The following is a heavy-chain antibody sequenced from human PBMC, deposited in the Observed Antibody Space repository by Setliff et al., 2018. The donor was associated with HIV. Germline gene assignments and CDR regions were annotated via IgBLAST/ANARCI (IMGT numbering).Heavy chain of an antibody. CDR3: ARPQWELGVDYYGMDV. CDR1: GGTFTSYV. Sequence: GASVKVSCKASGGTFTSYVISWVRQAPGQGLEWMGGIIPILGIASYSQKFQGRVTITAGKSASTAYMELSSLRSEDTAVYYCARPQWELGVDYYGMDVWGQGTTVTVSS. J-gene: IGHJ6*02. V-gene: IGHV1-69*10. CDR2: IIPILGIA. D-gene: IGHD1-26*01.